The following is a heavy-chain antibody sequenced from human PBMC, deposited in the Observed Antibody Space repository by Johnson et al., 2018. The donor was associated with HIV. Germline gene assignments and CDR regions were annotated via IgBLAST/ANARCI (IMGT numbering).Heavy chain of an antibody. CDR2: INWNGGST. CDR1: GFTFDDYG. Sequence: VQLVESGGGVVRPGGSLRLSCAASGFTFDDYGMSWVRQAPGKGLEWVSGINWNGGSTGYADSVKGRFTISRDNAKNSLYLQMNSLRADDTAVYYCARRVGAKELGAFDIWGQGTMVTVSS. V-gene: IGHV3-20*04. D-gene: IGHD1-26*01. J-gene: IGHJ3*02. CDR3: ARRVGAKELGAFDI.